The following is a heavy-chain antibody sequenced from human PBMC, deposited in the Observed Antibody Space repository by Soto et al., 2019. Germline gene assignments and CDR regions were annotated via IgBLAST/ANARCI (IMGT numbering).Heavy chain of an antibody. CDR3: ARELGNDEWVGAFDI. CDR2: IIPILGIA. V-gene: IGHV1-69*08. Sequence: QVQLVQSGAEVKKPGSSVKVSCKASGGTFSSYTISWVRQAPGQGLEWMGRIIPILGIANYAQKFQGRVTITADKSTSTAYMELSSLRSEDTAVYYCARELGNDEWVGAFDIRGQGTMVTVSS. CDR1: GGTFSSYT. D-gene: IGHD7-27*01. J-gene: IGHJ3*02.